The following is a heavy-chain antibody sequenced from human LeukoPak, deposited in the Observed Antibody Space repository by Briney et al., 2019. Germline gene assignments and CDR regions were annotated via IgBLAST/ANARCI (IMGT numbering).Heavy chain of an antibody. V-gene: IGHV5-51*01. CDR2: IYPGDSDT. D-gene: IGHD3-10*01. CDR3: ARHNYGSGSYYNLNYFDY. CDR1: GYSFTSYW. J-gene: IGHJ4*02. Sequence: GESLKISCKGSGYSFTSYWIGWVRQMPGKGLEWVGIIYPGDSDTRYSPSFQGQVTISADKSISTAYLQWSSLKASDTAMYYCARHNYGSGSYYNLNYFDYWGQGTLVTVSS.